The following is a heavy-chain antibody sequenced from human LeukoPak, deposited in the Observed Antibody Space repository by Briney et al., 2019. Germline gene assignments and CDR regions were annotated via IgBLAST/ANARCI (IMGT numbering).Heavy chain of an antibody. CDR3: AKEQWLGRYYYGMDV. D-gene: IGHD6-19*01. Sequence: GGSLRLSCAASGFTFSSYWMSWVRQAPGKGLEWVSAISGSGGSTYYADSVKGRFTISRDNSKNTLYLQMNSLRAEDTAVYYCAKEQWLGRYYYGMDVWGQGTTVTVSS. CDR1: GFTFSSYW. CDR2: ISGSGGST. V-gene: IGHV3-23*01. J-gene: IGHJ6*02.